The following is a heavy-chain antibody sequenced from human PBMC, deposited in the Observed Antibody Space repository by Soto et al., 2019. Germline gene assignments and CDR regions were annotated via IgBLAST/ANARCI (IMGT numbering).Heavy chain of an antibody. CDR3: AKEVHDSSSWYLVGELDYFDY. V-gene: IGHV3-23*01. J-gene: IGHJ4*02. D-gene: IGHD6-13*01. Sequence: GGSLRLSCAASGFTFSSYAMSWVRQAPGKGLEWVSAISGSGGSTYYADSVKGRFTISRDNSKNTLYLQMNSLRAEDTAVYYCAKEVHDSSSWYLVGELDYFDYWGQGTLVTVSS. CDR1: GFTFSSYA. CDR2: ISGSGGST.